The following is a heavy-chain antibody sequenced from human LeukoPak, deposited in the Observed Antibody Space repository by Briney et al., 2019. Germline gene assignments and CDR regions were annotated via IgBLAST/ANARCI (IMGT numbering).Heavy chain of an antibody. J-gene: IGHJ5*02. Sequence: GSVKVSCKASGYTFTTYGINWVRQATGQGLEWMGWMNPNSGNTGYAQKFQGRVTMTRNTSISTAYMELSSLRSEDTAVYYCARGPNKSDGGNSGSAWFDPWGQGTLVTVSS. CDR1: GYTFTTYG. V-gene: IGHV1-8*01. CDR2: MNPNSGNT. CDR3: ARGPNKSDGGNSGSAWFDP. D-gene: IGHD4-23*01.